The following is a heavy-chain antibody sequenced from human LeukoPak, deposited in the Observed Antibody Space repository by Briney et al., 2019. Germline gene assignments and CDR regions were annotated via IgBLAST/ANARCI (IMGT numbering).Heavy chain of an antibody. CDR3: ARDGESGYVPFDY. D-gene: IGHD5-12*01. CDR1: GIPFKSYS. V-gene: IGHV3-48*02. Sequence: PGGALGLSWAASGIPFKSYSMNWVRQAPGKGLEWGSYISSSSSTIYYADSVKGRFTISRDNAKNSLYLQMNSLRDEDTAVYYCARDGESGYVPFDYWGQGTLVTVSS. CDR2: ISSSSSTI. J-gene: IGHJ4*02.